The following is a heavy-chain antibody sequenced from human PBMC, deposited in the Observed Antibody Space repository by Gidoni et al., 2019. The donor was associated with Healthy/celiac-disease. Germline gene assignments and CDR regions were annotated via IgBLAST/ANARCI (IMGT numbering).Heavy chain of an antibody. J-gene: IGHJ6*02. Sequence: EVQLVETGGGLVQPGGSLRLSCAASGFPFSSYSMNWVRQAPGKGLEWVSYISSSSSTIYYADSVKGRFTISRDNAKNSLYLQMNSLRDEDTAVYYCASGPNYYYYGMDVWGQGTTVTVSS. CDR3: ASGPNYYYYGMDV. CDR2: ISSSSSTI. CDR1: GFPFSSYS. V-gene: IGHV3-48*02.